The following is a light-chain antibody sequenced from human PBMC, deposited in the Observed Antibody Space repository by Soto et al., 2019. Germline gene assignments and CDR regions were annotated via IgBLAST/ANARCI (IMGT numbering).Light chain of an antibody. CDR3: QQYNSYFSIT. CDR1: QSISNH. J-gene: IGKJ5*01. V-gene: IGKV1-39*01. CDR2: AAS. Sequence: DIQMTQSPSSLAASVEDRVIITCRASQSISNHLNWYQQKPGKAPKLLIFAASSLQSGVPSRFSGSRSGPDFTLTIRSLQPDDFATYYCQQYNSYFSITFGQGTRLEIK.